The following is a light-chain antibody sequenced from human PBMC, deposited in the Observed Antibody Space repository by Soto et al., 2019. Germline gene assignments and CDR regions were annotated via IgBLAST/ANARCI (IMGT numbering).Light chain of an antibody. J-gene: IGKJ3*01. CDR2: DIS. CDR3: QKYNSVPLT. V-gene: IGKV3D-15*01. Sequence: EIVLTQSPATLSVSPGERATLSCRASQSVSSNLAWYQQKPGQPPRLLIYDISTRATGIPTRFTGSGSGTDFTLTISSLQPEDFATYYCQKYNSVPLTFGPGTKVDIK. CDR1: QSVSSN.